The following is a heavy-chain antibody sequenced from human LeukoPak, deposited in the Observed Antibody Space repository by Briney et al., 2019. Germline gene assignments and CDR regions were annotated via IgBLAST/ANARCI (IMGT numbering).Heavy chain of an antibody. V-gene: IGHV1-2*06. CDR3: ARSAITMVRGGGGYYFDY. D-gene: IGHD3-10*01. CDR1: ECTFTGNY. J-gene: IGHJ4*02. CDR2: INPNSGGT. Sequence: GASVKVSCEAFECTFTGNYMHWVRQAPGQGLEWMGRINPNSGGTNYAQKFQGRVAMTTETSISTAYMELSRLRSDDTAVYYCARSAITMVRGGGGYYFDYWGQGTLVTVSS.